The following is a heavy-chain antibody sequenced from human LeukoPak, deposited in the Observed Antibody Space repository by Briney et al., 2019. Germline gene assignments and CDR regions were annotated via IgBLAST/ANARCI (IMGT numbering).Heavy chain of an antibody. Sequence: GGSLRLSCAASGFTFSDYYMSWIRQAPREGLEWVSYISSSGSTIYYADSVKGRFTISRHNAKNSLYLQMNSLTAGDTAVCYCARGPPRGKYYYMDVWGKGTTVTVSS. CDR1: GFTFSDYY. J-gene: IGHJ6*03. CDR3: ARGPPRGKYYYMDV. D-gene: IGHD1-1*01. CDR2: ISSSGSTI. V-gene: IGHV3-11*04.